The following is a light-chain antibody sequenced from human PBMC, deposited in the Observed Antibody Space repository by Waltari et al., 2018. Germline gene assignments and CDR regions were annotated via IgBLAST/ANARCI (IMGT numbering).Light chain of an antibody. J-gene: IGLJ3*02. CDR2: VNSDGSH. V-gene: IGLV4-69*01. Sequence: QLVVTQSPSASAPLGASVKLTCTLSSGHSSNIVAWLQQRPEKGPRYLMKVNSDGSHIKGDDIPDRFSGSSSGAGRYLTLSRLQPDDEADYYCQTGGHGTWVFGGGTTLTVL. CDR1: SGHSSNI. CDR3: QTGGHGTWV.